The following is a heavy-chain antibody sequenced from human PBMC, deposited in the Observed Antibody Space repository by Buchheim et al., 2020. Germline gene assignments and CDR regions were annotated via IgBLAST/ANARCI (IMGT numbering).Heavy chain of an antibody. Sequence: EVQLLQSGAEVKKPGESLKISCKGSGYSFTGYWIGWVRQMPGKGLEWTWIFYPGDSDTRYSSSFQGQVTISADKSISTAYLQWSSLKASDSALYYCAGRPTAGSSGWPFDSWGQGTL. CDR1: GYSFTGYW. V-gene: IGHV5-51*01. D-gene: IGHD6-19*01. CDR3: AGRPTAGSSGWPFDS. CDR2: FYPGDSDT. J-gene: IGHJ4*02.